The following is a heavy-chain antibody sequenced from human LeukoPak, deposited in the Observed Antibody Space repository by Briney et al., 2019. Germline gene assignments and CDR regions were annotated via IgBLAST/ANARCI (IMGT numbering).Heavy chain of an antibody. J-gene: IGHJ6*03. V-gene: IGHV4-34*01. CDR1: GGSFSGYY. Sequence: SETLSLTCAVYGGSFSGYYWSWIRQPPGKGLEWIGEINHSGSTNYNPSLKSRVTISVDTSKNQFSLKLSSVTAADTAVYYCARAIVATIKWAVSYYYYMDVWGKGTTVTISS. CDR3: ARAIVATIKWAVSYYYYMDV. CDR2: INHSGST. D-gene: IGHD5-12*01.